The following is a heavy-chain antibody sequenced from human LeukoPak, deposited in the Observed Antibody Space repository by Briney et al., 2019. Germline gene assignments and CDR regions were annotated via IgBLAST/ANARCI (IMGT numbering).Heavy chain of an antibody. CDR2: IKQDGSEK. J-gene: IGHJ4*02. V-gene: IGHV3-7*01. CDR3: ARELGFDSGSYYLPPYFDY. CDR1: GFTFSSYW. D-gene: IGHD1-26*01. Sequence: GGSLRLSCAASGFTFSSYWMSWVRQAPGKGLEWVANIKQDGSEKYYVDSVKGRFTISRDNAENSLYLQMNSLRAEDTAVYYCARELGFDSGSYYLPPYFDYWGQGTLVTVSS.